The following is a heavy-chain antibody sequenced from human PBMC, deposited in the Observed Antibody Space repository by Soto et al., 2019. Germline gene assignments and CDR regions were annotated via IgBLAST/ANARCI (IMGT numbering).Heavy chain of an antibody. J-gene: IGHJ6*02. D-gene: IGHD3-10*01. CDR2: IYYSGST. V-gene: IGHV4-59*01. CDR1: GGSISSYY. CDR3: ARDKGMTTYYYYGMDV. Sequence: XGTLALTCTVSGGSISSYYWSGIRQPPGKGLEWIGYIYYSGSTNYNPSLKSRVTISVDTSKNQFSLKLSSVTAADTAVYYCARDKGMTTYYYYGMDVWGQGTTVIVSS.